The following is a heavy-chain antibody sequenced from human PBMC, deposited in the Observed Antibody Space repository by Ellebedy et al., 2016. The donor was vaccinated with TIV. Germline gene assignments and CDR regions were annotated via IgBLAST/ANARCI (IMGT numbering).Heavy chain of an antibody. V-gene: IGHV1-69*06. CDR1: GGTFSSYS. CDR2: IIPIFGTT. D-gene: IGHD1-26*01. Sequence: SVTVSCKASGGTFSSYSINWVRQAPGQGLEWMGGIIPIFGTTNHAQRFQGRVTITADNSTSPAYMDLTGLIFEDTAVYYCARTRGLVGATTYRAFDIWGQGTMVTVSS. CDR3: ARTRGLVGATTYRAFDI. J-gene: IGHJ3*02.